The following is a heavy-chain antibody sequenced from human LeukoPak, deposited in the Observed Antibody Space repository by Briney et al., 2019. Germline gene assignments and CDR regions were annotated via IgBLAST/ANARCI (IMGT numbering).Heavy chain of an antibody. CDR2: IYTSGST. J-gene: IGHJ5*02. D-gene: IGHD1-1*01. CDR1: GGSISSYS. Sequence: SETLSLTCTVSGGSISSYSWSWIRQPAGKGLEWIGRIYTSGSTNYNPSLKSRVTVSLDTSKNHFSLRLSSVTAADTAVYYCARWNPNWFDPWDQGTLVTVSS. V-gene: IGHV4-4*07. CDR3: ARWNPNWFDP.